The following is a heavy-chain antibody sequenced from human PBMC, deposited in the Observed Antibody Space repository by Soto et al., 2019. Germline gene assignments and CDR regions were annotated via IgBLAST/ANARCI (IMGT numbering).Heavy chain of an antibody. D-gene: IGHD6-19*01. CDR2: IIPIFGTA. Sequence: SVKVSCKASGGTFSSYAISWVRQAPGQGLEWMGGIIPIFGTANYAQKFQGRVTITADESTSTAYMELSSLRAEDTAVYYCAKDPNSSGWYGYYYYYYMDVWGKGTTVTVSS. CDR1: GGTFSSYA. CDR3: AKDPNSSGWYGYYYYYYMDV. V-gene: IGHV1-69*13. J-gene: IGHJ6*03.